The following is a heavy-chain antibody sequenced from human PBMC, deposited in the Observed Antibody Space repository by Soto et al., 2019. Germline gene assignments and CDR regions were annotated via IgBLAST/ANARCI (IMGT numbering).Heavy chain of an antibody. V-gene: IGHV1-2*04. CDR3: AREVAGGMDV. CDR1: GYTFTGYF. Sequence: ASVKVSCKASGYTFTGYFMHWVRQAPGQGLEWMGWINPNSGDTNYPQRFRGWVTMTRDTSINTAYMEVSRLSSDDTAVYYCAREVAGGMDVWGQGTTVTVSS. CDR2: INPNSGDT. J-gene: IGHJ6*02.